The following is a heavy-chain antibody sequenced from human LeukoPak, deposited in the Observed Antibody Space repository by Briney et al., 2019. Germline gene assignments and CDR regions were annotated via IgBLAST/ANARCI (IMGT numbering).Heavy chain of an antibody. CDR3: ARARPDYYDSSGPFDY. Sequence: SETLSLTCTVSGYSISSGYYWGWIRQPPGKGLEWIGSIYHSGSTYYNPSLKSRVTISVDTSKNQFSLKLSSVTAADTVVYYCARARPDYYDSSGPFDYWGQGTLVTVSS. J-gene: IGHJ4*02. V-gene: IGHV4-38-2*02. D-gene: IGHD3-22*01. CDR1: GYSISSGYY. CDR2: IYHSGST.